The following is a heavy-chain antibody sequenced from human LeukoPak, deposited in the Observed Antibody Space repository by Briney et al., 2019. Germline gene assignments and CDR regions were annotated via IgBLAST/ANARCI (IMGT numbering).Heavy chain of an antibody. CDR3: AKGHYYGSGSLDY. CDR2: IGGRDGST. CDR1: GFTFSSYG. J-gene: IGHJ4*02. Sequence: GGSLRLSCAASGFTFSSYGMSWVRQAPGRGLEWVSAIGGRDGSTYYADSVKGRFTISRDNSKNTLYVQMNSLRAEDTAVYYCAKGHYYGSGSLDYWGQGTLVTISS. V-gene: IGHV3-23*01. D-gene: IGHD3-10*01.